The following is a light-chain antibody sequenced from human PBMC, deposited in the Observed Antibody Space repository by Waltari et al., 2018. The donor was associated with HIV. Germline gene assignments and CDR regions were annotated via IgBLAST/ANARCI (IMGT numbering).Light chain of an antibody. CDR3: QQRTNWPRA. CDR1: RSVNRY. CDR2: DAS. Sequence: EIVLTQSPATLSLSPGDRATLSCRASRSVNRYLAWFQQKPGQAPRLLMYDASNRAPGIPARFSGSGSGTDFTLNISRVESEDFAVYYCQQRTNWPRAFGPGTTVDIK. V-gene: IGKV3-11*01. J-gene: IGKJ3*01.